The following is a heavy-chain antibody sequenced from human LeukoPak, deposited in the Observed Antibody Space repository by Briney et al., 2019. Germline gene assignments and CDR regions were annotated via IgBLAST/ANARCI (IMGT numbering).Heavy chain of an antibody. D-gene: IGHD3-9*01. CDR1: GGSFSGYY. CDR2: INHSGST. V-gene: IGHV4-34*01. J-gene: IGHJ5*02. CDR3: ARHGYYDILTGYYGHGWFGP. Sequence: SETLSLTCAVYGGSFSGYYWSWIRQPPGKGLEWIGEINHSGSTNYNPSLKSRVTISVDTSKNQFSLKLSSVTAADTAVYYCARHGYYDILTGYYGHGWFGPWGQGTLVTVSS.